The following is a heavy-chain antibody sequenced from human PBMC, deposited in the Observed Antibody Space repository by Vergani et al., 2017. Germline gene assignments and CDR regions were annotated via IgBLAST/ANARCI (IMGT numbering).Heavy chain of an antibody. Sequence: QVQLQESGPGLVRPSETLSLTCTVSAYSISSGFFWGWIRQPPGKGLEWIGSMDYNGLAYYSPSLKSRVTISVDTPKIHFSLKLSSVTAADTAVYYCVRDKTYYDTLIGYAGYYFDSWGQGALVTVS. CDR3: VRDKTYYDTLIGYAGYYFDS. CDR2: MDYNGLA. J-gene: IGHJ4*02. D-gene: IGHD3-9*01. V-gene: IGHV4-38-2*02. CDR1: AYSISSGFF.